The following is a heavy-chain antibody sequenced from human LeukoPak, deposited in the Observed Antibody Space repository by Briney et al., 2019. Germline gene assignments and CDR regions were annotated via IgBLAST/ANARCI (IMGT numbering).Heavy chain of an antibody. J-gene: IGHJ5*02. CDR1: GFTFSSYW. V-gene: IGHV3-7*01. Sequence: GGSLRLSCVASGFTFSSYWMSCVRQAPGKGLEWVANMKIEGSEEYYVDSVKGRFTISRDNAKNSLYLQMNSLRVDDTAVHYCTRWARYCSSGSCYSWFDPWGQGTLVTVSS. CDR2: MKIEGSEE. CDR3: TRWARYCSSGSCYSWFDP. D-gene: IGHD2-15*01.